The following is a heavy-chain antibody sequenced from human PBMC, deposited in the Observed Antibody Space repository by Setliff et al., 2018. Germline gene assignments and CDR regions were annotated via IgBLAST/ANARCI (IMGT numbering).Heavy chain of an antibody. Sequence: SETLSLTRTVSGGSIRSSYYYWGWIRQPPGKGLEWIGSIYYNGSTHFNPSLKSRVAISVDTSKNLLSLRVNSVTATDTAVYYCARPLEESFGGVRDSDAFDVWGQGTMVTVSS. V-gene: IGHV4-39*01. CDR2: IYYNGST. CDR3: ARPLEESFGGVRDSDAFDV. J-gene: IGHJ3*01. D-gene: IGHD3-16*01. CDR1: GGSIRSSYYY.